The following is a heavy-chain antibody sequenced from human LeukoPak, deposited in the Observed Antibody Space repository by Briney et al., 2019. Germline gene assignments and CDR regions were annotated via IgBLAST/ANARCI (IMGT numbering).Heavy chain of an antibody. D-gene: IGHD3-22*01. CDR3: ARAVDYDSRHGWFDP. CDR1: GGSISSGGYY. Sequence: SETLSLTCTVSGGSISSGGYYWSWIRQHPGKGLEWIAYMYYSGNTYYNPSLKSRVTISVDTSKNQFSLKLSSVSAADTAVYYCARAVDYDSRHGWFDPWGQGTLVTVSS. CDR2: MYYSGNT. V-gene: IGHV4-31*03. J-gene: IGHJ5*02.